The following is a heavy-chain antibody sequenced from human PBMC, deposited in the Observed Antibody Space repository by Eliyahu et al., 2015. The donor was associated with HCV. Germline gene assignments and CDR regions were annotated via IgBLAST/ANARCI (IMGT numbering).Heavy chain of an antibody. CDR1: GFSFSXHY. CDR2: SRNKDNSYTT. CDR3: VRGDSSGWSGAFDV. Sequence: EVHLVESGGGLVQPGGSLRLSCAASGFSFSXHYMDWVRQAPGKGLEWVGRSRNKDNSYTTEYAASVKGRFTILRDDSTNSVYLQMISLKNEDTAVYYCVRGDSSGWSGAFDVWGQGTMVTVPS. V-gene: IGHV3-72*01. D-gene: IGHD6-19*01. J-gene: IGHJ3*01.